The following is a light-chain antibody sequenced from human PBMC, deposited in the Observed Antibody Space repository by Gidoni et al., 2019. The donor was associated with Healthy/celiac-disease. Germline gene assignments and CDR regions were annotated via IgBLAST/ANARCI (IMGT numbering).Light chain of an antibody. Sequence: SYELTQPSSVSVSPGQTARITCSGGVLAKNYARWFQQKPGQAPVLVIYTDSERPSGLPERFSGSSSVTTVTLTISGAQVEDEADSYCYSAADNNLVFGGGTKLTVL. J-gene: IGLJ2*01. V-gene: IGLV3-27*01. CDR1: VLAKNY. CDR3: YSAADNNLV. CDR2: TDS.